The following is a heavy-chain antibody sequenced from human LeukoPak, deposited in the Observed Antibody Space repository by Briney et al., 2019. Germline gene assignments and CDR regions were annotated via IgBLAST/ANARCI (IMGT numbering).Heavy chain of an antibody. J-gene: IGHJ4*02. D-gene: IGHD2-15*01. CDR1: GFTFSSYS. CDR3: ASRIVVVVAATRGGYFDY. CDR2: ISSSSSTI. V-gene: IGHV3-48*04. Sequence: GGSLRLSCAASGFTFSSYSMNWVRQAPGKGLEWVSYISSSSSTIYYADSVKGRFTISRDNAKNSLYLQMNSLRAEDTAVYYCASRIVVVVAATRGGYFDYWGQGTLVTVSS.